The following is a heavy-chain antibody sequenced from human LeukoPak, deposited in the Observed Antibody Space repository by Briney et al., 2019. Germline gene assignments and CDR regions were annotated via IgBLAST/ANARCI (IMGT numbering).Heavy chain of an antibody. CDR2: ISWNSGSI. V-gene: IGHV3-9*01. CDR3: VRVKSAAPSTGDAFDI. Sequence: GGSLRLSCAASGFTFDDYAMHWVRQAPGKGLEWVSGISWNSGSIGYADSVKGRFTISRDNSKNTLYLQMNSLRAEETAVYYCVRVKSAAPSTGDAFDIWGQGTMVTVSS. CDR1: GFTFDDYA. J-gene: IGHJ3*02. D-gene: IGHD3-3*01.